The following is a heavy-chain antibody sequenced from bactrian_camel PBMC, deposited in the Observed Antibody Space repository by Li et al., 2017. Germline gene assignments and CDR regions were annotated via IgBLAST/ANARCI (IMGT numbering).Heavy chain of an antibody. Sequence: HVQLVESGGGSAQAGGSLRLSCKLSETHNVDYCMGWYRQATGKERELVASVTREGTIFYANSVMGRFTISQDVAKSTVYLQMNSLKPEDTAMYYCAADSAVVPGEELLPDLNYWGQGTQVTVS. CDR1: ETHNVDYC. D-gene: IGHD6*01. V-gene: IGHV3S53*01. CDR3: AADSAVVPGEELLPDLNY. J-gene: IGHJ4*01. CDR2: VTREGTI.